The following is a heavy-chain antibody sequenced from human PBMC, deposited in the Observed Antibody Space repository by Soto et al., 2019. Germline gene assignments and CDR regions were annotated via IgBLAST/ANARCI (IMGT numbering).Heavy chain of an antibody. CDR3: ARESGDWPLNWFDP. CDR2: ITSDGKSK. J-gene: IGHJ5*01. Sequence: GSLRLSCAASGFNFSNHWMHWVRQRPAEGLVWVSRITSDGKSKAYAESVKGRFAISRDNAKNTLYLQMNGLTAEDTAVYYCARESGDWPLNWFDPWGQGTMVTVSS. CDR1: GFNFSNHW. V-gene: IGHV3-74*01. D-gene: IGHD2-21*02.